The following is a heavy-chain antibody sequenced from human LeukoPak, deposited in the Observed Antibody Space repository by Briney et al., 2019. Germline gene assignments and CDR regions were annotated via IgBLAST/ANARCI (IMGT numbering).Heavy chain of an antibody. D-gene: IGHD6-19*01. V-gene: IGHV5-51*01. CDR1: GYSFTSYW. CDR2: IYPGDSDT. J-gene: IGHJ2*01. Sequence: PGESLKISCKGSGYSFTSYWIGWVRQMPGKGLEWMGIIYPGDSDTRYSPSFQGQVTISADKSISTAYLQWSSLKASDTAMYYCARRGSSGWYYWYFDLWGRGTLVTVSS. CDR3: ARRGSSGWYYWYFDL.